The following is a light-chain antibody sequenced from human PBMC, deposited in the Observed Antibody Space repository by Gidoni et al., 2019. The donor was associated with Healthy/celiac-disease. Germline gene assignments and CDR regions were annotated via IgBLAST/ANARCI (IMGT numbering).Light chain of an antibody. J-gene: IGLJ2*01. CDR3: AAWDDSLNGVV. CDR2: SNN. V-gene: IGLV1-44*01. Sequence: QSVLTQPPSASGTPGQRVTISCSGSSSNIGCNTVNWYQQLPGTATKLLIYSNNQRPSGVPDRFSGSKSGTSASLAISGLQSEDEADYYCAAWDDSLNGVVFGGGTKLTVL. CDR1: SSNIGCNT.